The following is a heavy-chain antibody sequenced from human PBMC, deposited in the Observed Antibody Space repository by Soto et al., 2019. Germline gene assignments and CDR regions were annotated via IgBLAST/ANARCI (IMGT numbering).Heavy chain of an antibody. CDR2: IYHSGTT. CDR1: GGSIISDNW. CDR3: VRVSLGSCITTDCPTTYGMDV. D-gene: IGHD2-15*01. J-gene: IGHJ6*02. Sequence: PSETLSLTCDASGGSIISDNWWSWVRQAPGKGLEYIGEIYHSGTTNYNPSLESRVTISVDKSTNQFSLKLSSVTAADTAVYYCVRVSLGSCITTDCPTTYGMDVWGQGTTVTVSS. V-gene: IGHV4-4*02.